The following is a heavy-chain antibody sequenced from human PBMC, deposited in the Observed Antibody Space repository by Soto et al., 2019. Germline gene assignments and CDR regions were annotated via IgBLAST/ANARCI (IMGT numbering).Heavy chain of an antibody. CDR2: TYYSGST. V-gene: IGHV4-59*01. CDR3: ARPGDAYIWGSYARGGNWFAP. Sequence: QVQLQESGPGLVKPSETLSLTCTVSGGSISSYYWSWIRQPPGKGLEWIGYTYYSGSTNYNPSLRSRLTIAVDTSKHRFSVKLSSVSAADTAVYYCARPGDAYIWGSYARGGNWFAPWGQGTLFTVSS. CDR1: GGSISSYY. J-gene: IGHJ5*02. D-gene: IGHD3-16*01.